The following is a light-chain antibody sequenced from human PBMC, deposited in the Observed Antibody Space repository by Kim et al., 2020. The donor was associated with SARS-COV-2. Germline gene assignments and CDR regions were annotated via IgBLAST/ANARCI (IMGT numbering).Light chain of an antibody. CDR1: NIGRKS. CDR2: YDS. Sequence: APGKTARITCGGNNIGRKSIHWYQHKPGQAPVLVIYYDSDRPPGVSERFSASTSGNTATLAISSVEPGDEADYYCQVWENTLRTFGGGTQLTVL. V-gene: IGLV3-21*01. J-gene: IGLJ2*01. CDR3: QVWENTLRT.